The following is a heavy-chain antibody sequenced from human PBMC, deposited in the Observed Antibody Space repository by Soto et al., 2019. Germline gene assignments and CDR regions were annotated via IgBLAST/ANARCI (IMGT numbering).Heavy chain of an antibody. V-gene: IGHV3-30*18. CDR1: GFTFSSYG. J-gene: IGHJ4*02. Sequence: QVQLVESGGGVVQPGRSLRLSCAASGFTFSSYGMHWVRQAPGKGLEWVAVMSWDGSDEFYEETVKGRFTVSRDNSRNTLYLQMNSLRPEDTAVYYRAKEGCSGGICYGFDYWGQGTLVTVSS. CDR3: AKEGCSGGICYGFDY. D-gene: IGHD2-15*01. CDR2: MSWDGSDE.